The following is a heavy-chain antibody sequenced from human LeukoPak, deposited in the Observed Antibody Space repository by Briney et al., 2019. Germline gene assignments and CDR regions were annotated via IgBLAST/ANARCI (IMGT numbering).Heavy chain of an antibody. CDR1: GFTFSSHW. V-gene: IGHV3-7*01. J-gene: IGHJ4*02. CDR3: ATIEAVRFHY. CDR2: IKQDGSEK. Sequence: GGSLRLSCADSGFTFSSHWMSWVRQAPGRGLEWVANIKQDGSEKYYLDSAKGRFTISRDNAKNSVYLQMNSLRGEDTAVYYCATIEAVRFHYWGQGTLVTVSS. D-gene: IGHD5-24*01.